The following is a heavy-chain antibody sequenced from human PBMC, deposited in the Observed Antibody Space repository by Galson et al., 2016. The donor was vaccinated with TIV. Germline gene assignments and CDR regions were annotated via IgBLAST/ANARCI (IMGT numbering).Heavy chain of an antibody. J-gene: IGHJ4*02. CDR2: IYHGGST. CDR1: GYSISRGFY. D-gene: IGHD5-18*01. V-gene: IGHV4-38-2*01. Sequence: ETLSLTCAVSGYSISRGFYWAWIRQPPGKGLEWMGTIYHGGSTYFNPSPKSRVAISVDTSKNQFSLKLTSVTASDTAVYYCARGTGFSYGFWYWGQGALVTVSS. CDR3: ARGTGFSYGFWY.